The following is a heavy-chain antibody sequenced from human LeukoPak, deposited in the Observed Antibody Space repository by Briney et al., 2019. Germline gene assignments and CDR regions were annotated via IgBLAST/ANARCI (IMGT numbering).Heavy chain of an antibody. CDR3: ARGPYDSSGYRFDY. J-gene: IGHJ4*02. D-gene: IGHD3-22*01. V-gene: IGHV1-8*03. Sequence: ASVKVSCKASGGTFSSYAISWVRQATGQGLEWMGWMNPNSGNTGYAQKFQGRVSITRNNSISTAYMELSSLRSEDTAVYYCARGPYDSSGYRFDYWGQGTLVTVSS. CDR1: GGTFSSYA. CDR2: MNPNSGNT.